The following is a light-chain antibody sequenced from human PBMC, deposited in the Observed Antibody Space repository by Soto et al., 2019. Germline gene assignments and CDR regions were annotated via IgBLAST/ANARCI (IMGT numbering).Light chain of an antibody. CDR3: QKYNRAPPWT. Sequence: DIQIAESPSSLAASVGRIVTITCRASQGISNYLAWYQQKPGKVPKLLIYAASTLQSGVPSRFSGSGSGTDLTLTISSLQHDDVATYSCQKYNRAPPWTFGEGTKVDIK. V-gene: IGKV1-27*01. J-gene: IGKJ1*01. CDR1: QGISNY. CDR2: AAS.